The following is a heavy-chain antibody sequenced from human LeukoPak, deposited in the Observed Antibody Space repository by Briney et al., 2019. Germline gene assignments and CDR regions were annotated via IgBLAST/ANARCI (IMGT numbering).Heavy chain of an antibody. CDR2: IYSSGST. V-gene: IGHV4-39*01. CDR1: GGSISSSSYY. D-gene: IGHD2-15*01. Sequence: KPSETLSLTCTVSGGSISSSSYYWGWIRQPPGKGLEWIGSIYSSGSTYYNPSLKSRVTISVDTSKNQFSLKLSSVTAADTAVYYCARGRDRVVYWGQGTLVTVSS. CDR3: ARGRDRVVY. J-gene: IGHJ4*02.